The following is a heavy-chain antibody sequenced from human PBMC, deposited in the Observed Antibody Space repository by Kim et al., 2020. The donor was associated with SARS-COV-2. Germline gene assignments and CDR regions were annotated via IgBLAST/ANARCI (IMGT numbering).Heavy chain of an antibody. CDR3: AKSTTRAYYFDY. J-gene: IGHJ4*02. CDR1: GGSISSYY. V-gene: IGHV4-59*01. CDR2: IYYSGST. Sequence: SETLSLTCTVSGGSISSYYWSWIRQPPGKGLEWIGYIYYSGSTNYNPSLKSRVTISVDTSKNQFSLKLSSVTAADTAVYYCAKSTTRAYYFDYWGQGTLVTVSS.